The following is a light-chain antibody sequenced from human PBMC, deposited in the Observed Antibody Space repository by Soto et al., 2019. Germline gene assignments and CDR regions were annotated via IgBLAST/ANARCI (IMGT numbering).Light chain of an antibody. CDR1: QTLDRDY. Sequence: IQMTQSPSTLSASLGDRVTMTCRASQTLDRDYLAWYQQKPGKAPNLLIYKASTLESGVPSRFSGGGSGTAFTLTISSLQPDDLATYYCHQYDSYPRTFGQGTKVDLK. CDR2: KAS. CDR3: HQYDSYPRT. J-gene: IGKJ1*01. V-gene: IGKV1-5*03.